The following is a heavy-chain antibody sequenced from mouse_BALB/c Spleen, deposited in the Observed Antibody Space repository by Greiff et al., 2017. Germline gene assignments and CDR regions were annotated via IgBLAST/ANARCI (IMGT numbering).Heavy chain of an antibody. D-gene: IGHD1-1*01. CDR3: ARERDYYGSSDY. J-gene: IGHJ2*01. Sequence: EVQRVESGGGLVKPGGSLKLSCAASGFTFSSYAMSWVRQTPEKRLEWVASISSGGSTYYPDSVKGRFTISRDNARNILYLQMSSLRSEDTAMYYCARERDYYGSSDYWGQGTTLTVSS. CDR1: GFTFSSYA. CDR2: ISSGGST. V-gene: IGHV5-6-5*01.